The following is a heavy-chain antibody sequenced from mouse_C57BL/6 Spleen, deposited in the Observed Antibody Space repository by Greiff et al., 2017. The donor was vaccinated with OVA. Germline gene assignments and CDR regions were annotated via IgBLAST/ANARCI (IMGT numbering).Heavy chain of an antibody. J-gene: IGHJ2*01. D-gene: IGHD4-1*01. V-gene: IGHV1-81*01. CDR3: ARRANWDFDY. Sequence: QVTLKESGAELARPGASVKLSCKASGYTFTSYGISWVKQRTGQGLEWIGEIYPRSGNTYYNEKFKGKATLTADKSSSTAYMELRSLTSEDSAVYFCARRANWDFDYWGQGTTLTVSS. CDR1: GYTFTSYG. CDR2: IYPRSGNT.